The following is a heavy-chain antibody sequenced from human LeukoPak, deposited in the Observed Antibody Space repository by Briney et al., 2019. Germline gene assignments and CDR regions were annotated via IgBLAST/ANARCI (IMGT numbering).Heavy chain of an antibody. D-gene: IGHD6-25*01. CDR2: IKQDGSEK. CDR1: GFTFSSYW. J-gene: IGHJ4*02. CDR3: AREGAGTIIIAAEY. V-gene: IGHV3-7*01. Sequence: GGSLRLSCAASGFTFSSYWMSWVRQAPGKGLEWVANIKQDGSEKYYVDSVKGRFTISRDNAKNSLYLQMNSLRAEDTAVYYCAREGAGTIIIAAEYWGQGTLVTVSS.